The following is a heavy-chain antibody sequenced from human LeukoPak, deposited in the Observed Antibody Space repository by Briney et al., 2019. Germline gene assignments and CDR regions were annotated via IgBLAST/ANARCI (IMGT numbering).Heavy chain of an antibody. V-gene: IGHV4-59*01. D-gene: IGHD2-2*01. CDR1: GGSISSYY. Sequence: PSETLSLTCTVSGGSISSYYWSWIRQPPGKGLEWIGYIYCSGSTNYNPSLKSRVTISVDTSKNQFSLKLSSVTDADTAVYYCARARSPFLGYCSSTSCEGQYYFDYWGQGTLVTVSS. CDR2: IYCSGST. CDR3: ARARSPFLGYCSSTSCEGQYYFDY. J-gene: IGHJ4*02.